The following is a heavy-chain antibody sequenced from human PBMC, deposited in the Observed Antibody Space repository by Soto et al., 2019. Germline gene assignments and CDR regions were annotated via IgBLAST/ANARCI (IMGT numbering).Heavy chain of an antibody. CDR1: GGSVNSHA. CDR2: ISPMFGTP. J-gene: IGHJ3*02. Sequence: QVQLEQSGAEVKKAGSSVKVSCKAFGGSVNSHAISWVRQAPGQGLEWMGGISPMFGTPTYAQRFQAGVTISADESTSTVYLDLSSLRSEDKAMYYCARSRNVAEFNDYGGNYHGFDIWGQGTMVTVSS. D-gene: IGHD4-17*01. CDR3: ARSRNVAEFNDYGGNYHGFDI. V-gene: IGHV1-69*01.